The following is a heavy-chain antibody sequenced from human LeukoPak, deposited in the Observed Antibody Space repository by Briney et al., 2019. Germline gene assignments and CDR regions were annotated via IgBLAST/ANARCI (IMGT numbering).Heavy chain of an antibody. Sequence: PSETLSLTCAVSGYSLSSGYYWGWIRQPPGKGLEWIGYIFHSGSTYYNPSLKSRVTISVDTSKNQFSLKLSSVTAADTAVYYCARDPKQRESYTHYYYMDVWGRGTTVTVSS. CDR1: GYSLSSGYY. D-gene: IGHD1-26*01. J-gene: IGHJ6*03. CDR2: IFHSGST. V-gene: IGHV4-38-2*02. CDR3: ARDPKQRESYTHYYYMDV.